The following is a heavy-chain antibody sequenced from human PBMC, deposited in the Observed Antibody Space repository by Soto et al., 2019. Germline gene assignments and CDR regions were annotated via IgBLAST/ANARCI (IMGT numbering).Heavy chain of an antibody. V-gene: IGHV3-33*03. Sequence: QVQLVESGGGVVQPGRSLRLSCAASGFIFSNYCMHWVRQAPGKGLEWVALIWYDGTRKYHSDSVRGRFTISRDDSKNTRYLQMDSLRADDTAVYYCATGGAGTADGFGDYWGRGTRVTVSS. CDR2: IWYDGTRK. CDR3: ATGGAGTADGFGDY. CDR1: GFIFSNYC. J-gene: IGHJ4*02. D-gene: IGHD6-13*01.